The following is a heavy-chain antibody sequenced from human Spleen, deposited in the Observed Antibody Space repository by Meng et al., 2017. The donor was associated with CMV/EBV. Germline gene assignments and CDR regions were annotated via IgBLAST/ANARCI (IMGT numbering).Heavy chain of an antibody. CDR1: GFTFSSYW. Sequence: GESLKISCAASGFTFSSYWMHWVRQAPGKGLVWVSRINSDGSSTSYADSVKGRFTISRDNAKNSLYLQMNSLRAEDTAVYYCARDIWLQYYFDYWGQGTLVTVSS. D-gene: IGHD5-24*01. CDR2: INSDGSST. V-gene: IGHV3-74*01. CDR3: ARDIWLQYYFDY. J-gene: IGHJ4*02.